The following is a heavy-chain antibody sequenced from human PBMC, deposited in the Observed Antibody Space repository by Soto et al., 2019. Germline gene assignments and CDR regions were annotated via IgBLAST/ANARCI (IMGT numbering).Heavy chain of an antibody. V-gene: IGHV3-33*01. Sequence: PGGSLRLSCVPSAFTFTKYGMRWARQPPGKGLEWVAGIDYNEINQYYRDSVKGRFTISRDQSKNTLYLQMNSLRAEDTAVYYCARDFCPVPTCYDLWGQGVLVTVS. CDR3: ARDFCPVPTCYDL. D-gene: IGHD2-2*01. J-gene: IGHJ4*02. CDR1: AFTFTKYG. CDR2: IDYNEINQ.